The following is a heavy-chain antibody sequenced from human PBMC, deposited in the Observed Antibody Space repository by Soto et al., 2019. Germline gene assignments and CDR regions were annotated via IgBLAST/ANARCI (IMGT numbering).Heavy chain of an antibody. Sequence: ESGGGLVQPGGSLRLSCEASGFTFSSFWMSWVRQTPGKGLEWVANIKNDGSEKYYVDSVKGRFTISRNNTQNSVYLQMDYLGADDTGVYYCATAHPLNCGQGSMVTVSS. V-gene: IGHV3-7*01. CDR2: IKNDGSEK. CDR1: GFTFSSFW. D-gene: IGHD2-8*01. J-gene: IGHJ4*02. CDR3: ATAHPLN.